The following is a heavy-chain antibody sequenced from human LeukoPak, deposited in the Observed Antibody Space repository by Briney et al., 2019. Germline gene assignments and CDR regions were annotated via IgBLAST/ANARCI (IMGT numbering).Heavy chain of an antibody. Sequence: SQTLSLTCAISGDSVSSNSAAWNWIRQSPSRGLEWLGRTYYRSKWYNDYAVSVKSRITINPDTSKNQFSMQLNSVTPEDTAVYYCARVNSYYYDSSGYWNAFDIWGQGTMVTVSS. J-gene: IGHJ3*02. CDR3: ARVNSYYYDSSGYWNAFDI. CDR2: TYYRSKWYN. D-gene: IGHD3-22*01. V-gene: IGHV6-1*01. CDR1: GDSVSSNSAA.